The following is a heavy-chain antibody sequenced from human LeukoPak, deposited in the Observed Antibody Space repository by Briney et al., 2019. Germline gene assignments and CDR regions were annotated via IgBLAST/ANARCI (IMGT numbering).Heavy chain of an antibody. CDR1: GFTFSSYA. V-gene: IGHV3-49*04. Sequence: PGGSLRLSCAASGFTFSSYAMSWVRQAPGKGLEWVGFIRSKAYGGTTEYAASVKGRFTISRDDSKSIAYLQMNSLKTEDTAVYYCTRDVLPCYWGQGTLVTVSS. CDR3: TRDVLPCY. J-gene: IGHJ4*02. CDR2: IRSKAYGGTT. D-gene: IGHD6-6*01.